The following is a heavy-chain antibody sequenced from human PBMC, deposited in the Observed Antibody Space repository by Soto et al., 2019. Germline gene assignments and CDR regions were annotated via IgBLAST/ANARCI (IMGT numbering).Heavy chain of an antibody. V-gene: IGHV4-31*03. D-gene: IGHD3-16*02. CDR3: ARGTLGELSFVAFDI. Sequence: SETLSLTCTVSGGSISSGGYYWSWIRQHPGKGLEWIGYIYYSGSTYYNPSLKSRVTISVDTSKNQFSLKLSSVTAADTALYYCARGTLGELSFVAFDIWGQGTMVTVSS. CDR2: IYYSGST. CDR1: GGSISSGGYY. J-gene: IGHJ3*02.